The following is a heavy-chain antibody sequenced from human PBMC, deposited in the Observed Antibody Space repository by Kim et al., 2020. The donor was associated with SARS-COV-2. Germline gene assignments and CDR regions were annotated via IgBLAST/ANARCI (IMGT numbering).Heavy chain of an antibody. D-gene: IGHD6-13*01. CDR2: ISYDGSNK. CDR3: AKGHSFRQKLVLLGYLDY. Sequence: GGSLRLSCAASGFTFSSYGMHWVRQAPGKGLEWVAAISYDGSNKYYADSVKGRFTISRDNSKNTLYLQMNSLRAEDTAVYYCAKGHSFRQKLVLLGYLDYGRQGTLLTLSS. J-gene: IGHJ4*02. V-gene: IGHV3-30*18. CDR1: GFTFSSYG.